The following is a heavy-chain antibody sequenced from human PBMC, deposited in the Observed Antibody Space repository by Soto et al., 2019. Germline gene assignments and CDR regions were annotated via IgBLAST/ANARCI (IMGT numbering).Heavy chain of an antibody. J-gene: IGHJ4*02. CDR3: ARSTNFQQWLVRPSVFDY. D-gene: IGHD6-19*01. CDR1: GGSISSGDYY. V-gene: IGHV4-30-4*01. Sequence: SLTCTVSGGSISSGDYYWSWIRQPPGKGLEWIGYIYYSGSTYYNPSLKSRVTISVDTSKNQFSLKLSSVTAADTAVYYCARSTNFQQWLVRPSVFDYWGQGTLVTVSS. CDR2: IYYSGST.